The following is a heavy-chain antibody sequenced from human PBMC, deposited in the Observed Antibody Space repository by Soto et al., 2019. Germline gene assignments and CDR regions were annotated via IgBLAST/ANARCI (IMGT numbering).Heavy chain of an antibody. Sequence: ASVKVSCKASGYTFTSYAMHWVRQAPGQRLEWMGWINAGNGNTKYSQKFQGRVTITRDTSASTAYMELSSLRSEDTAVYYCAGGGYCSSTSCYPPGYYYYGMDVWGQGTTVTVSS. CDR3: AGGGYCSSTSCYPPGYYYYGMDV. J-gene: IGHJ6*02. D-gene: IGHD2-2*01. CDR2: INAGNGNT. V-gene: IGHV1-3*01. CDR1: GYTFTSYA.